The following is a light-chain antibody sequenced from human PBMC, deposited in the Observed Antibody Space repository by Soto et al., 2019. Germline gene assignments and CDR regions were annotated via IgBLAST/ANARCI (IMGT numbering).Light chain of an antibody. Sequence: QAVVTQPPSASGTPGQRVTISCSGSSSNIENNAVNWYQHLPGTAPKLLIYHNNQRPSGVPDRFSGSKSYTSASLAISGLRSDDEADYYCAAWDDSLNGVVFGGGTKLTVL. J-gene: IGLJ3*02. CDR1: SSNIENNA. CDR3: AAWDDSLNGVV. V-gene: IGLV1-44*01. CDR2: HNN.